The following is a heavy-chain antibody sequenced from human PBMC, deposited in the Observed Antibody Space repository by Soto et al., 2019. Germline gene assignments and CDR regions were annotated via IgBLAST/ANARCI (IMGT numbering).Heavy chain of an antibody. D-gene: IGHD2-15*01. CDR3: ARDSLVVSATHNCFDP. J-gene: IGHJ5*02. CDR2: IYHTVNT. Sequence: SGTLSLTCSVSGVSIGSHFWSWIRQAPGQGPELVGYIYHTVNTNYNPALKSRVTMSVDTSKNQFSLKLSSVTAADTAVDYCARDSLVVSATHNCFDPWAKGTLVTVYS. V-gene: IGHV4-59*11. CDR1: GVSIGSHF.